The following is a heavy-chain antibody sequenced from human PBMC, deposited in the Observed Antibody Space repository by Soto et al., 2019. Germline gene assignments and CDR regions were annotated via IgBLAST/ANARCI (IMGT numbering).Heavy chain of an antibody. D-gene: IGHD5-12*01. J-gene: IGHJ5*02. CDR2: ISAYNGNT. CDR1: GYTFTSYG. CDR3: ARVGGVYSEILNWFDP. Sequence: EASVKVSCKASGYTFTSYGISWVRQAPGQGLEWMGWISAYNGNTNYAQKLQGRVTMTTDTSTSTAYMELRSLRSDDTAVYYCARVGGVYSEILNWFDPWGQGTLVTVSS. V-gene: IGHV1-18*01.